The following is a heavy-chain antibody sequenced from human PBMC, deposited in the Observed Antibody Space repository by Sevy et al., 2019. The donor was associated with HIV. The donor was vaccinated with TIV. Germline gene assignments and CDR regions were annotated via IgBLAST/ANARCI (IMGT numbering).Heavy chain of an antibody. CDR2: LYSDGRT. J-gene: IGHJ4*02. Sequence: GGSLRLSCAASGTSVSSNYMSWVRQAPGKGLEWVSVLYSDGRTHYGDSVKGRFTISRDKSKNTRFLHMTSLRAEDTALYYCAREREGWELGGHYFEYWGQGTLVTVSS. CDR1: GTSVSSNY. CDR3: AREREGWELGGHYFEY. D-gene: IGHD7-27*01. V-gene: IGHV3-53*01.